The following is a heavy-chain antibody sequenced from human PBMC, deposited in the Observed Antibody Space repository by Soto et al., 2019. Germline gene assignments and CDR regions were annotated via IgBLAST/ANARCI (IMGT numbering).Heavy chain of an antibody. D-gene: IGHD3-22*01. Sequence: GGSLRLSCAASGFTFSSYGMHWVRQAPGKGLEWVAVISYDGSNKYYADSVKGRFTISRDNSKNTLYLQMNSLRAEDTAVYYCAKDYYDSSGYYDYWGQGTLVTVSS. V-gene: IGHV3-30*18. CDR3: AKDYYDSSGYYDY. J-gene: IGHJ4*02. CDR1: GFTFSSYG. CDR2: ISYDGSNK.